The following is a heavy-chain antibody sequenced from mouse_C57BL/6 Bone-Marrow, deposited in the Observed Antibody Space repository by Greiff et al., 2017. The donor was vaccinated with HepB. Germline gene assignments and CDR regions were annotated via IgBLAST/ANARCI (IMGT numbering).Heavy chain of an antibody. CDR3: ARIYYDYDRYYYYAMDY. D-gene: IGHD2-4*01. Sequence: QVQLQQSGPGLVQPSQSLSITCTVSGFSLTSYGVHWVRQSPGKGLEWLGVIWSGGSTDYNAAFISRLSISKDNSKSQVFFKMNSLQADDTAIYYCARIYYDYDRYYYYAMDYWGQGTSVTVSS. CDR2: IWSGGST. V-gene: IGHV2-2*01. CDR1: GFSLTSYG. J-gene: IGHJ4*01.